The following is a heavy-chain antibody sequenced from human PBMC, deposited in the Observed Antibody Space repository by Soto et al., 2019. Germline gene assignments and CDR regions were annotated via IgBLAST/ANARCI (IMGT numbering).Heavy chain of an antibody. CDR2: IWHDGSNK. CDR3: ARDPRYSSSWYYFDY. V-gene: IGHV3-33*01. Sequence: GGSLRLSCAASGFTFSSYVMHWVRQSPGKGLEWVAVIWHDGSNKYYADSVKGRFTISRDNSKNTLYLQMNSLRAEDTAVYYCARDPRYSSSWYYFDYWGQGTLVTVSS. D-gene: IGHD6-13*01. J-gene: IGHJ4*02. CDR1: GFTFSSYV.